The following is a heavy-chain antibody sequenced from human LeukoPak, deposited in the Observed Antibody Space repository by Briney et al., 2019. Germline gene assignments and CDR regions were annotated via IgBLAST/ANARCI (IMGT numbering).Heavy chain of an antibody. J-gene: IGHJ3*02. CDR2: IWYDGSNK. V-gene: IGHV3-33*01. D-gene: IGHD1-26*01. Sequence: PGGSLRLSCAASGFTFSTYGMHWVRQAPGKGLEWVAVIWYDGSNKNYADSVKGRVTISRDNSKNTLDLQMNSLRVEDTAVYYCVRNRLGGDAFDMWGQGTMVTVSS. CDR1: GFTFSTYG. CDR3: VRNRLGGDAFDM.